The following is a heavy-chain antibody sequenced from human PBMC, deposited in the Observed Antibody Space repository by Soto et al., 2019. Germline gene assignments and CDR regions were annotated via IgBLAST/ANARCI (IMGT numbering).Heavy chain of an antibody. CDR2: IFYSGSA. J-gene: IGHJ5*02. CDR1: GGAISSSSHY. CDR3: ARLKPNNWFDP. Sequence: QLQLQESGPGLVKPSETLSLTCTVSGGAISSSSHYWGWIRQSPGKGLEWIGSIFYSGSAYYNLSLKRRVTISVDTSKNQFSLRLSSVTAADTAVYYCARLKPNNWFDPWGQGTLVTVSS. V-gene: IGHV4-39*01.